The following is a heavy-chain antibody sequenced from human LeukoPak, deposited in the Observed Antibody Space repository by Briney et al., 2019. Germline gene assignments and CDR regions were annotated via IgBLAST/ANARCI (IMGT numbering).Heavy chain of an antibody. Sequence: GGSLRLSCAASGFTVNSNYMSWVRQAPGKGLEWVSVIYSGGSTYYADSVKGRFTISRDNSKNTLYLQMNSLRAEDTAVYYCAREEGRTYYYGAGSPRRGGWFDPWGQGTLVTVSS. D-gene: IGHD3-10*01. CDR1: GFTVNSNY. CDR3: AREEGRTYYYGAGSPRRGGWFDP. J-gene: IGHJ5*02. V-gene: IGHV3-66*02. CDR2: IYSGGST.